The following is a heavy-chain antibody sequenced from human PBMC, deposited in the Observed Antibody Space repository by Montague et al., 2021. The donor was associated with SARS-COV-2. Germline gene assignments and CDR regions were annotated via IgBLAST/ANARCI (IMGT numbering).Heavy chain of an antibody. V-gene: IGHV2-70*01. J-gene: IGHJ4*02. CDR2: IDGSDYK. Sequence: PALVKPTQTLTLTCTFSGFSLITTEECVTWIRQSPGKALEWLALIDGSDYKYYNSSLKTGLTISKDTSKKQVILTMADMDPVDTGTYFCARTLRDICDSWGQGTLVTGSS. CDR3: ARTLRDICDS. CDR1: GFSLITTEEC.